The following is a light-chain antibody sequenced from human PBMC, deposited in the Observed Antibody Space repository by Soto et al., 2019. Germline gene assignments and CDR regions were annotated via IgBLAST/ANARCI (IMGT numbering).Light chain of an antibody. CDR2: GAS. CDR3: LSYSKDVPGT. Sequence: DIPMTQSPSSLSASVGDRVTLTCRASQDVSHFLAWYQHRPGEVPQVLIYGASNLQSGVPSRFTGSGSGTDFALTISSLQPEDVATYYCLSYSKDVPGTFGQGTKVEIK. CDR1: QDVSHF. V-gene: IGKV1-27*01. J-gene: IGKJ1*01.